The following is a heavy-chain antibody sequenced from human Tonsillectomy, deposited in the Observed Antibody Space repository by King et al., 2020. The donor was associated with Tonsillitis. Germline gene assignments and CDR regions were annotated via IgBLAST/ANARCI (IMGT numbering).Heavy chain of an antibody. D-gene: IGHD6-19*01. CDR2: IYYSGST. CDR1: GGSISSYY. CDR3: ARDGYSSGWGYFQH. V-gene: IGHV4-59*01. Sequence: VQLQESGPGLVKPSETLSLTCTVSGGSISSYYWSWIRQPPGKGLEWMGYIYYSGSTNYNPSLKSRVTISVDTSKNQFSLKLSSVTAADTAVYYCARDGYSSGWGYFQHWGQGTLVTVSS. J-gene: IGHJ1*01.